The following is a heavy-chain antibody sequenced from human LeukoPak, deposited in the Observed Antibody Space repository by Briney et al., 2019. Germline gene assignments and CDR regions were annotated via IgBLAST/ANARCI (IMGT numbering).Heavy chain of an antibody. J-gene: IGHJ4*02. CDR1: GGSISSYY. CDR3: ARHHSEGSSGFPGGFDY. Sequence: PSETLSLTCTVSGGSISSYYWSWIRQPPGKGLEWIGYIYYSGSTNYNPSLKSRVTISVDTSKNQFSLKLSSVTAADTAVYYCARHHSEGSSGFPGGFDYWGQGTLVTVSS. CDR2: IYYSGST. D-gene: IGHD6-19*01. V-gene: IGHV4-59*08.